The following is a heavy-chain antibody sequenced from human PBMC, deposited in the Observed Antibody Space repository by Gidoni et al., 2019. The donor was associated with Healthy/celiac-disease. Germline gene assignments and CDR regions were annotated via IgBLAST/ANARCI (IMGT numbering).Heavy chain of an antibody. CDR1: GFTFSSYA. CDR2: ISGSGGST. Sequence: EVQLLESGGGLVQPGGSLRLSCAASGFTFSSYAMSWVRQAPGKGLEWVSAISGSGGSTYYADSVKGRFTISRDNSKNTLYLQMNSLRAEDTAVYYCAPTPYSSSSLDYWGQGTLVTVSS. CDR3: APTPYSSSSLDY. D-gene: IGHD6-6*01. J-gene: IGHJ4*02. V-gene: IGHV3-23*01.